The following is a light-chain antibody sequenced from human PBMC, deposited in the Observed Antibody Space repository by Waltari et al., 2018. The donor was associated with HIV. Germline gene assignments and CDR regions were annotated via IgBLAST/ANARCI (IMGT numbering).Light chain of an antibody. CDR2: STN. J-gene: IGLJ3*02. V-gene: IGLV8-61*01. CDR1: SGSVSASYC. CDR3: SLYMGGGIWV. Sequence: QTVVTQEPSFSVSPGGTVTLTCGLSSGSVSASYCPSWYQQTPGQAPRTLIYSTNTRSSGVPARVSGSILGNKAALTITGAQADDESVYYCSLYMGGGIWVFGGGTKLTVL.